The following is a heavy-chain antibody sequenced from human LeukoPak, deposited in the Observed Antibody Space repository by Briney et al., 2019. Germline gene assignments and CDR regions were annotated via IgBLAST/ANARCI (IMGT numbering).Heavy chain of an antibody. CDR2: INAGNGNT. CDR3: ASGGTLGEFPNY. D-gene: IGHD3-10*01. V-gene: IGHV1-3*01. J-gene: IGHJ4*02. CDR1: GYTFTSYA. Sequence: ASVKVSCKASGYTFTSYAMHWVRQAPGQRLEWMGWINAGNGNTKYSQKFQGRVTITRDTSASTAYMELSSLRSEDTAVYYCASGGTLGEFPNYWGQGTLVTVSS.